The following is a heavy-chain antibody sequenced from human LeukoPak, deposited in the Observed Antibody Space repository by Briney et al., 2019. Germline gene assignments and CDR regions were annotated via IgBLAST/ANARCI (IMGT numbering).Heavy chain of an antibody. D-gene: IGHD5-18*01. V-gene: IGHV5-51*01. Sequence: GESLKISCNSSGYIYTSYWIGWVRQMPGKGLEWMGITYPGDSDTRYSPSFQGQVTISADKSISTAYLQWSSLKASDTAMYYCARLVDTAMGSDYWGQGTLVTVSS. J-gene: IGHJ4*02. CDR3: ARLVDTAMGSDY. CDR2: TYPGDSDT. CDR1: GYIYTSYW.